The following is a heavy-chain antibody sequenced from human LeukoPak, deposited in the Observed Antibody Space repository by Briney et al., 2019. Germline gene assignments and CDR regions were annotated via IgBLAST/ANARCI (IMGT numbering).Heavy chain of an antibody. CDR3: ARDSRYYYDSSSYSNFDY. CDR1: GGSVSSGSYY. V-gene: IGHV4-61*01. CDR2: IYYSGST. D-gene: IGHD3-22*01. Sequence: PSETLSLTCTVSGGSVSSGSYYWSWIRQPPGNGLEWIGNIYYSGSTNYNPSLKSRVTISVDTSKNQFSLKLSSVTAADTAVYYCARDSRYYYDSSSYSNFDYWGQGTLVTVSS. J-gene: IGHJ4*02.